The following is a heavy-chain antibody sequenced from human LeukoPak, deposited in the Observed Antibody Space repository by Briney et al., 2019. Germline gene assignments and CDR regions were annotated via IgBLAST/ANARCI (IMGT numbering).Heavy chain of an antibody. CDR1: GGSISSSSFY. CDR3: ARWPGGTAAAYFDY. J-gene: IGHJ4*02. CDR2: MSYSGSA. Sequence: SETLSLTCTLSGGSISSSSFYWGWIRQPPGKGLEWIGSMSYSGSAYYTPSLKSRVTISGDTSKKNFSLNLTSVTAADTAVYYCARWPGGTAAAYFDYWGQGTLVTVSS. D-gene: IGHD6-13*01. V-gene: IGHV4-39*02.